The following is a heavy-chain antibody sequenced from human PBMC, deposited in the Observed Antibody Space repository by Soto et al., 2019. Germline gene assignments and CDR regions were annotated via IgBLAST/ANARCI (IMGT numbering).Heavy chain of an antibody. D-gene: IGHD6-19*01. J-gene: IGHJ6*02. CDR1: GADINTYS. V-gene: IGHV4-4*07. CDR3: ARDREAGYNFYYGMDV. Sequence: SETLSLTCSVSGADINTYSGTWIRQPAGKGLEWIGRIYTSASINYNPSLKGRVTLSVDTSTNQVSLRLASVTAADTAIYYCARDREAGYNFYYGMDVWGQGTTVTSP. CDR2: IYTSASI.